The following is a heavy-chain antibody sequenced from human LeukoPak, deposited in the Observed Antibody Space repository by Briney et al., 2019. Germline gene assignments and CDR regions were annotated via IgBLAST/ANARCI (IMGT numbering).Heavy chain of an antibody. J-gene: IGHJ4*02. Sequence: GGSLRLSCAASGFSFSSYGMSWVRQAPGKGLEWVSGINWNGGSTGYADSVKGRFTISRDNAKNSLYLQMNSLRAEDTAVYYCARESLDSSGWDWGQGTLVTVSS. CDR3: ARESLDSSGWD. CDR1: GFSFSSYG. V-gene: IGHV3-20*04. D-gene: IGHD6-19*01. CDR2: INWNGGST.